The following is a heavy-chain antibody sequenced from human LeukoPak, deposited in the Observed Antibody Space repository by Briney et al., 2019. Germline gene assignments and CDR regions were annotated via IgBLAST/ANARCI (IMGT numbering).Heavy chain of an antibody. Sequence: ASVKGSCKASGYTFTSYYMHWVRQAPGQGLEWMGIINPSGGSTSYAQKFQGRVTITADESTSTAYMELSSLRSEDTAVYYCARGYLRYSSGWYSGNDAFDIWGQGTMVTVSS. D-gene: IGHD6-19*01. CDR2: INPSGGST. CDR3: ARGYLRYSSGWYSGNDAFDI. J-gene: IGHJ3*02. V-gene: IGHV1-46*01. CDR1: GYTFTSYY.